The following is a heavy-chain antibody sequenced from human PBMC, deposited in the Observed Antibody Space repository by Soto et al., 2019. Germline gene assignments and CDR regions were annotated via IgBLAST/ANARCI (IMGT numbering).Heavy chain of an antibody. V-gene: IGHV5-51*01. CDR1: AYSFTSFW. Sequence: PGESLKISCKGSAYSFTSFWIGWVRQMPGKGLEWMGIIYPADSDTRYSPSFQGQVTFSADKSISTAYLQWSSLKGSDTGIYYCTRRTPGTNHLYAMDVWGQGTTVTGSS. J-gene: IGHJ6*02. D-gene: IGHD1-1*01. CDR3: TRRTPGTNHLYAMDV. CDR2: IYPADSDT.